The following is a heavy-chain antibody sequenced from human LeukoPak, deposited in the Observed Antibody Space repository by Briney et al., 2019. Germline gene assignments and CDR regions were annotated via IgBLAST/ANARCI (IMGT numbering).Heavy chain of an antibody. J-gene: IGHJ4*02. V-gene: IGHV3-30*18. Sequence: PGGSLRLSCAASGFTFSNYGMHWVRQAPGKGLEWVAVISYDGSNKYYADSVKGRLTISRDNSKNTLYLQMDSLRTEDTAVYYCAKDPGATPYYFDYWGQGTLVTVSS. CDR1: GFTFSNYG. CDR3: AKDPGATPYYFDY. CDR2: ISYDGSNK. D-gene: IGHD1-26*01.